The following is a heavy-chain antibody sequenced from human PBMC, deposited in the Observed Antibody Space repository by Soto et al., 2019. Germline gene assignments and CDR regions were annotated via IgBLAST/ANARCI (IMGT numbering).Heavy chain of an antibody. CDR3: AAALMGRFLEWLSD. J-gene: IGHJ4*02. V-gene: IGHV1-58*01. CDR1: GFTFTSSA. Sequence: GAAVKVSCKASGFTFTSSAVQWVRQARGQRLEWIGWIVVGSGNTNYAQKFQERVTITRDMSTSTAYMELSSLRSEDTAVYYCAAALMGRFLEWLSDWGQGTLVTVSS. D-gene: IGHD3-3*01. CDR2: IVVGSGNT.